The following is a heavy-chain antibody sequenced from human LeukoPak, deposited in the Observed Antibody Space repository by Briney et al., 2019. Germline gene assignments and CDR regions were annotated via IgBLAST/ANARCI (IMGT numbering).Heavy chain of an antibody. J-gene: IGHJ4*02. V-gene: IGHV3-15*01. CDR3: TTTYIVASTRRFGDY. CDR1: GFIFSNAW. Sequence: PGGSLRLSCAASGFIFSNAWMNWVRQAPGKGLEWVGRIKSKTEGGTTDYAAPVKGRFTISRDDSQNTVDLQISSLTAEDTAMYFCTTTYIVASTRRFGDYWGQGTLVVVSS. D-gene: IGHD5-12*01. CDR2: IKSKTEGGTT.